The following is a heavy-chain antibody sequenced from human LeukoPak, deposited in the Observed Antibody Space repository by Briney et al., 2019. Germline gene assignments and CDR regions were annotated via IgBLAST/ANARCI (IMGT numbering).Heavy chain of an antibody. CDR3: ARFCSGGSCYGP. V-gene: IGHV1-2*02. CDR1: GYTFTGYY. D-gene: IGHD2-15*01. J-gene: IGHJ5*02. CDR2: INPNSGDT. Sequence: GASVKVSCKASGYTFTGYYIHWVRQAPGQGLEWMGWINPNSGDTNYAQKFQGRVTMTRDTSIGTAYMELSRLRSDDTAVYYCARFCSGGSCYGPWGQGTLVTVSS.